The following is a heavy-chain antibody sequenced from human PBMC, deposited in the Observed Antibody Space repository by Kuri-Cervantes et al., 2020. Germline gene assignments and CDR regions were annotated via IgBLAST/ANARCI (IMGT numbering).Heavy chain of an antibody. J-gene: IGHJ1*01. Sequence: GGSLRLSCAASGFTFSSYWMSWVRQAPGKGLEWVANIKQDGSEKYYVDSVKGRFTISRDNAKNTYLQMNSLRVEDTALYYCAREPGVTVAGKSYFQHWGQGSLVTVSS. D-gene: IGHD6-19*01. V-gene: IGHV3-7*01. CDR2: IKQDGSEK. CDR1: GFTFSSYW. CDR3: AREPGVTVAGKSYFQH.